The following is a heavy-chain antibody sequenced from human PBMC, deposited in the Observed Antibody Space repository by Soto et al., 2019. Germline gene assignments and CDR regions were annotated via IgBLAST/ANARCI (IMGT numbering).Heavy chain of an antibody. J-gene: IGHJ4*02. CDR1: GGSISSYY. Sequence: PSETLSLTCTVSGGSISSYYWSWIRQPPGNGLEWIGYIYHRGTTNYSPSLKSRVTISADMSKNQFSLKLSSVTAADTAVYYCARAIRRGGGFDYWGQGTLVTVSS. CDR3: ARAIRRGGGFDY. V-gene: IGHV4-59*13. D-gene: IGHD3-10*01. CDR2: IYHRGTT.